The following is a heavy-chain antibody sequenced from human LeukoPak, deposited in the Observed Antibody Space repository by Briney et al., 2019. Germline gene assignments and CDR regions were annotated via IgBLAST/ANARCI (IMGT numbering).Heavy chain of an antibody. J-gene: IGHJ4*02. Sequence: SETLSLTCTVSGGSISSSSYYWGWIRRPPGKGLECIGSIYYSGSTYYNPSLKSRVTISVDTSKNQFSLKLSSVTAADTAVYYCASCPWFGEDVGYWGQGTLVTVSS. D-gene: IGHD3-10*01. CDR1: GGSISSSSYY. CDR2: IYYSGST. CDR3: ASCPWFGEDVGY. V-gene: IGHV4-39*07.